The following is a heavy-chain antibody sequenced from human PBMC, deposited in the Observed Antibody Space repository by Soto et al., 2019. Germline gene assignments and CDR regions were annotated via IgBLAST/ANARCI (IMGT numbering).Heavy chain of an antibody. D-gene: IGHD1-1*01. V-gene: IGHV3-33*01. CDR3: ARGRRNPPSVYYYFSMDV. Sequence: QVQMAQSGGGVVQPGRSLRLSCAASGFSLTSYGLQWVRQAPGKGLEWVAVMWSDGSKTAYADSVKGRFIVSRDTSENSVHLQMNSLRGEDTAVYYCARGRRNPPSVYYYFSMDVWGTGSAVTVS. CDR2: MWSDGSKT. J-gene: IGHJ6*03. CDR1: GFSLTSYG.